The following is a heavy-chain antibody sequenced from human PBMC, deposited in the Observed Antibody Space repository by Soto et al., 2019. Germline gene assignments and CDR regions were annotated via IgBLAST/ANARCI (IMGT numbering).Heavy chain of an antibody. D-gene: IGHD2-15*01. V-gene: IGHV5-10-1*01. J-gene: IGHJ4*02. CDR2: IDPSDSQT. Sequence: GESLKISCKGSGYSFAGYWITWVRQMPGKGLEWVGRIDPSDSQTYYSPSFQGHVTISAAKSITTVCLQWSSLRASDTAMYYCARQIYGSESGLNLQYYFDSWGQGTLVTVS. CDR1: GYSFAGYW. CDR3: ARQIYGSESGLNLQYYFDS.